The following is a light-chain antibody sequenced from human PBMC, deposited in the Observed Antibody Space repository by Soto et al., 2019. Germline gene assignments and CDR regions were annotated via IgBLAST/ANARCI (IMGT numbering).Light chain of an antibody. Sequence: QSVLTQPASVSGSPGQSITISCTGTSSDVGSYNLVSWYQQHPGKAPKLMIYEVTKRPSGVSNRFSGSKSGNTASLTISGLQAEDEADYYGCSYAGSSTILFGGGT. J-gene: IGLJ2*01. V-gene: IGLV2-23*02. CDR1: SSDVGSYNL. CDR3: CSYAGSSTIL. CDR2: EVT.